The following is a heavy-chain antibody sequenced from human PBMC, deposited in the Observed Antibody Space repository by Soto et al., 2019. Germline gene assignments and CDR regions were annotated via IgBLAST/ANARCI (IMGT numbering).Heavy chain of an antibody. CDR1: GFTFHDYA. CDR2: ISWESGNI. CDR3: ATTGDRQRDY. Sequence: EVQLVESGGGLVQPGRSLRLSCAASGFTFHDYAMHWVRQAPGKGLEWVSGISWESGNIGNADSVKGRFTISRDNAKNSRYLKINSLSVKDTDLYYYATTGDRQRDYWGQGILVTVSS. V-gene: IGHV3-9*01. D-gene: IGHD2-21*01. J-gene: IGHJ4*02.